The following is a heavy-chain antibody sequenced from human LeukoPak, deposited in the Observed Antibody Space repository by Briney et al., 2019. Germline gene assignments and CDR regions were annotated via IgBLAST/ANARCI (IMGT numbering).Heavy chain of an antibody. V-gene: IGHV3-21*01. CDR2: ISSSSSYI. CDR3: ARDIGGYNPCLDI. Sequence: GGSLRLSCAASGFTFSSYSMNWVRQAPGKGLEWVSSISSSSSYIYYADSVKGRFTISRDNAKNSLYLQMNRLRAEDTAVYYCARDIGGYNPCLDIWGQGTMVTVSS. CDR1: GFTFSSYS. D-gene: IGHD5-24*01. J-gene: IGHJ3*02.